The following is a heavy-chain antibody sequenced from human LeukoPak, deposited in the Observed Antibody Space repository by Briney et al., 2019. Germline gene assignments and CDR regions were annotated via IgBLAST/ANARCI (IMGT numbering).Heavy chain of an antibody. CDR2: IDSVATDI. V-gene: IGHV3-21*05. CDR3: GGGWNPPQLIDY. CDR1: GFRFSIYA. J-gene: IGHJ4*02. Sequence: GGSLRLSCAASGFRFSIYAMNWVRQAPGKGLEWISYIDSVATDILYADFVKGRFTISSADAKTSLFLEMTTLRAGDTAVYYCGGGWNPPQLIDYWGQGTQVTVSA. D-gene: IGHD1-1*01.